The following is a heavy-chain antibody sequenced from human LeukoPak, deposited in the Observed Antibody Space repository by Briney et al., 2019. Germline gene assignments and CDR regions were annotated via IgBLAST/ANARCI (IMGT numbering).Heavy chain of an antibody. CDR3: ARDDGGTMIVVATVFDY. V-gene: IGHV3-48*04. Sequence: GGSLRLSCAASGFTFSSYSMNWVRQAPGKGLEWVSFISSSSSTIYYADSVKGRFTISRDNAKNSLYLQMNSLRAEDTAVYYCARDDGGTMIVVATVFDYWGQGTLVTVSS. J-gene: IGHJ4*02. D-gene: IGHD3-22*01. CDR2: ISSSSSTI. CDR1: GFTFSSYS.